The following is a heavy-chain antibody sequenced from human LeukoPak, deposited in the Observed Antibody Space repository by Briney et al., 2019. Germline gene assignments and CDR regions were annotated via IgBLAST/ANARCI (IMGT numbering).Heavy chain of an antibody. CDR2: IYSSGST. CDR3: ARRYCSGADCYGGDSYYYMDV. V-gene: IGHV4-61*02. J-gene: IGHJ6*03. Sequence: SETLSLTCTVSGGSISSSSYYWSWIRQLAGKGLEWIGRIYSSGSTNYNPSLKSRVTISLDTSKNQFSLKLTSVTAADTAVYYCARRYCSGADCYGGDSYYYMDVWGKGTTVTISS. D-gene: IGHD2-2*01. CDR1: GGSISSSSYY.